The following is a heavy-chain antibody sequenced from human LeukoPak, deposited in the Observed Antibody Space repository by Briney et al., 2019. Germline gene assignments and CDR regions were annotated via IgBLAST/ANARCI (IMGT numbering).Heavy chain of an antibody. Sequence: GGSLRLSCAASGFTFSSYSMNWVRQAPGKGLEWVSSISSSSSYIYYADSVKGRFTISRDNAKNTLYLQMNGLRAEDTAVYYCARDASPGYFDLWGRGTLLIVSS. D-gene: IGHD2-15*01. J-gene: IGHJ2*01. CDR2: ISSSSSYI. CDR3: ARDASPGYFDL. CDR1: GFTFSSYS. V-gene: IGHV3-21*03.